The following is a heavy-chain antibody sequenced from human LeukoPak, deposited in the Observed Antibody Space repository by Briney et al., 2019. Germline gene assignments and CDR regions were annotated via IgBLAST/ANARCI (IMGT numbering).Heavy chain of an antibody. Sequence: AGGSLRLSCAASGFSVGSNYMSWVRQAPGRGLEWVSFIYSGGSTYYADSVRGRFTISRDNSKNTLYLQMNSLRVEDTAVYYCATKIAAPHWGQGTLVTVSS. V-gene: IGHV3-66*01. J-gene: IGHJ4*02. CDR2: IYSGGST. CDR1: GFSVGSNY. CDR3: ATKIAAPH. D-gene: IGHD6-6*01.